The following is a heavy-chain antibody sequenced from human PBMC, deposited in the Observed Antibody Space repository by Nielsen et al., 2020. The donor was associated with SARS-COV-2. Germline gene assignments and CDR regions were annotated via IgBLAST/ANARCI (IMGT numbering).Heavy chain of an antibody. D-gene: IGHD3-10*01. CDR1: GFTFNIYA. Sequence: GESLKFSCAASGFTFNIYAMAWVRRAPGRGLQWVTGVSASGGSTYYTDSVKGRFSISRDNSKNTLFLQMHSLRVEDTALYYCAKDGVVRGDALDLWGQGTMVTVSS. CDR3: AKDGVVRGDALDL. V-gene: IGHV3-23*01. J-gene: IGHJ3*01. CDR2: VSASGGST.